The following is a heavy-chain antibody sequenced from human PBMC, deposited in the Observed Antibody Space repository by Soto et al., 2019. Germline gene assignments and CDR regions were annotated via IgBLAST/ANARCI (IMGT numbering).Heavy chain of an antibody. Sequence: SETLSLTCTVSGVSISGSRYYWGRIRQPPGRGLEWIGNIYSSGSTYYTPALKSRVTMSVDTSKSQFSLKLTSVTAADTAVYYCARGEDAFFYYGLDVWGQGITVTVSS. CDR1: GVSISGSRYY. J-gene: IGHJ6*02. CDR2: IYSSGST. CDR3: ARGEDAFFYYGLDV. V-gene: IGHV4-39*07.